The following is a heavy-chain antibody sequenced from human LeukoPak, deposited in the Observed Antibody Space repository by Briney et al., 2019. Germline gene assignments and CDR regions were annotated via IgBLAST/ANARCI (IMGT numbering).Heavy chain of an antibody. J-gene: IGHJ4*02. D-gene: IGHD5-18*01. Sequence: PGGSLRLSCAASGFTFSSYGMHWVRQAPGKGLEWVAVISYDGSNKYYADSVKGRFTISRDNSKNTLYLQMNSLRAEDTAVYYCAPDGSPAMVGFDYWGQGTLVTVSS. CDR2: ISYDGSNK. CDR1: GFTFSSYG. CDR3: APDGSPAMVGFDY. V-gene: IGHV3-30*03.